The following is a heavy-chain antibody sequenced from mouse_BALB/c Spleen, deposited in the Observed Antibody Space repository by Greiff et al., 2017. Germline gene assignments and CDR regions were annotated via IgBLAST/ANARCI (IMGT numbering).Heavy chain of an antibody. CDR1: GYTFTSYY. V-gene: IGHV1S81*02. CDR3: TRSGLLYYFDY. J-gene: IGHJ2*01. CDR2: INPSNGGT. D-gene: IGHD3-1*01. Sequence: VQLQQSGAELVKPGASVKLSCKASGYTFTSYYMYWVKQRPGQGLEWIGEINPSNGGTNFNEKFKSKATLTVDKSSSTAYMQLSSLTSEDSAVYYCTRSGLLYYFDYWGQGTTLTVSS.